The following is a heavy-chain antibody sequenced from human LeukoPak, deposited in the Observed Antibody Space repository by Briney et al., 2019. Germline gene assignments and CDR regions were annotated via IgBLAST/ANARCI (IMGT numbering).Heavy chain of an antibody. Sequence: PGGSLRLSCAASGFTFSDYYMGWIRXAPGKGLEWISYISSGSRTTYYADSVKGRLTISRDNANNLLYLQMNSLTAEDTAVYYCARAVTTVTLFDLWGQGTLVTISS. J-gene: IGHJ4*02. CDR2: ISSGSRTT. CDR3: ARAVTTVTLFDL. D-gene: IGHD4-17*01. CDR1: GFTFSDYY. V-gene: IGHV3-11*04.